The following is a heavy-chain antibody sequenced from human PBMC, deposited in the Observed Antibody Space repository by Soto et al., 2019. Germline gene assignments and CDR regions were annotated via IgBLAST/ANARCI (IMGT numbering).Heavy chain of an antibody. J-gene: IGHJ5*02. D-gene: IGHD3-9*01. CDR1: GFTLSDHY. CDR2: IRNEPKSYIT. Sequence: EVQLVESGGDLVQPGGSLRLSCVASGFTLSDHYMDWVRQAPGKGLEWVGRIRNEPKSYITDYAESVKGRFTISRDDSKNSLFLQMNSLTTEDTGIYFCSDLTWTGSYFPWGQGTLVTVSS. V-gene: IGHV3-72*01. CDR3: SDLTWTGSYFP.